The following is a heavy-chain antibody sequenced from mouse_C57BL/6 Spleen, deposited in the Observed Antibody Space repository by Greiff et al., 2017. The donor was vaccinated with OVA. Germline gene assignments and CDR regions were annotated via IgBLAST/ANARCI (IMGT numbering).Heavy chain of an antibody. Sequence: QVQLQQPGAELVMPGASVKLSCKASGYTFTSYWMHWVKQRPGQGLEWIGEIDPSDSYTNYNQKFKGKFTLTVDKSSSTAYMQLSSLTSEDSAVYYCARSNYYGSSPAYWGQGTLVTVSA. CDR2: IDPSDSYT. CDR1: GYTFTSYW. D-gene: IGHD1-1*01. CDR3: ARSNYYGSSPAY. V-gene: IGHV1-69*01. J-gene: IGHJ3*01.